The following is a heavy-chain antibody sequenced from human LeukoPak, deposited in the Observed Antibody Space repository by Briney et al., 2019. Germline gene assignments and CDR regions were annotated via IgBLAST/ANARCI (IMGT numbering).Heavy chain of an antibody. CDR1: GFTFSSYG. CDR3: AKDPYDFWSGSHLYYFDY. CDR2: IRYDGSNK. D-gene: IGHD3-3*01. Sequence: PGGSLRLSCAASGFTFSSYGMHWDRQAPGKGLEWVAFIRYDGSNKYYADSVKGRFTISRDNSKNTLYLQMNSLRAEDTAVYYCAKDPYDFWSGSHLYYFDYWGQGTLVTVSS. V-gene: IGHV3-30*02. J-gene: IGHJ4*02.